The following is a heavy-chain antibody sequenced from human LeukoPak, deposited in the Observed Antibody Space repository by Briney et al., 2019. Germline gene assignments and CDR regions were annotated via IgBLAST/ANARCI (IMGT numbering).Heavy chain of an antibody. Sequence: SETLSLTCAVYGGSFSGYYWSWIRQPPGKGLEWIGEINHSGSTNYNPSLKSRVTISVDTSKNQFSLKLSSETAADTAVYYCARGGDDILTGYPFDYWGQGTLVTVSS. D-gene: IGHD3-9*01. V-gene: IGHV4-34*01. CDR3: ARGGDDILTGYPFDY. CDR2: INHSGST. CDR1: GGSFSGYY. J-gene: IGHJ4*02.